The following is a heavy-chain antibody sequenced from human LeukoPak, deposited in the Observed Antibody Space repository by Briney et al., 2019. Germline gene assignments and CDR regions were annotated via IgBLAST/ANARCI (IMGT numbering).Heavy chain of an antibody. V-gene: IGHV4-34*01. CDR1: GGSFSGYY. J-gene: IGHJ4*02. CDR2: INHSGST. Sequence: SETLSLTCAVYGGSFSGYYWSWIRQLPGKGLEWIGEINHSGSTNYNPSLKSRVTISVDTSKNQFSLKLSSVTAADTAVYYCARLPYYYDSSGYYYFSFDYWGQGTLVTVSS. CDR3: ARLPYYYDSSGYYYFSFDY. D-gene: IGHD3-22*01.